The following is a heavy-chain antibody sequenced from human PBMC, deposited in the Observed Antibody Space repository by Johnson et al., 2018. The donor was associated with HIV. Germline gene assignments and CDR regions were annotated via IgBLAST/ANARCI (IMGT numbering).Heavy chain of an antibody. J-gene: IGHJ3*02. CDR2: ISGDGSSL. CDR1: GFTISTFW. V-gene: IGHV3-74*02. Sequence: MQLVESGGALVQPGGSLRLSCEVSGFTISTFWMHRVRQVPGKGLLSVSRISGDGSSLSYADSVKGRFTISSANAKNTLYLQMNSLRAEDTAVYYCAKGHCIAAAGVGAACHAFDIWGQGTMVTVSS. CDR3: AKGHCIAAAGVGAACHAFDI. D-gene: IGHD6-13*01.